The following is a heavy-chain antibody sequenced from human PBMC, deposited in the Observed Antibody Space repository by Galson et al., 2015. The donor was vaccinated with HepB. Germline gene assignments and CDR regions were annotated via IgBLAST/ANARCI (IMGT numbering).Heavy chain of an antibody. Sequence: SLRLSCAASGFTFSNYWMHWVRQAPGKGLVWVSRIDTDGSSTTYADSVKGRFTISRDNAKNTLYLQMNSLRAEDTAVYYCARAFHPLVAVVLEDYWGQGTLVTVSS. CDR3: ARAFHPLVAVVLEDY. CDR1: GFTFSNYW. CDR2: IDTDGSST. D-gene: IGHD6-19*01. J-gene: IGHJ4*02. V-gene: IGHV3-74*01.